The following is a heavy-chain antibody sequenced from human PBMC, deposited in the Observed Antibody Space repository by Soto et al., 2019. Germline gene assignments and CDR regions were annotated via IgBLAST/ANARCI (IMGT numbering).Heavy chain of an antibody. CDR1: GGSFKSGSYS. V-gene: IGHV4-61*01. Sequence: PSETLSLTCTVSGGSFKSGSYSWSWIRQPPGKGLEWIGYVYHTGRTSYNPSLKSRVSISMDTSKNQFSLNLDSVTAAVTAVYFCARDFAYXDSWGQGTLVTVSS. J-gene: IGHJ4*02. CDR2: VYHTGRT. D-gene: IGHD3-3*01. CDR3: ARDFAYXDS.